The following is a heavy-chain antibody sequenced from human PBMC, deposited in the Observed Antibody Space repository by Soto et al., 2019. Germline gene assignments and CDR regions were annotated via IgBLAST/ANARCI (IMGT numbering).Heavy chain of an antibody. CDR2: SSWNSGSI. CDR1: GFTFDDYA. V-gene: IGHV3-9*01. D-gene: IGHD6-6*01. J-gene: IGHJ5*02. Sequence: EVQLVESGGGLVQPGRSLRLCCAASGFTFDDYAMHWVRQAPGKGLEWVSGSSWNSGSIGYADSVKGRFTISRDNAKNSLYLQMNSLRAEDTALYYCAKGYSSSSLSWFDPWGQGTLVTVSS. CDR3: AKGYSSSSLSWFDP.